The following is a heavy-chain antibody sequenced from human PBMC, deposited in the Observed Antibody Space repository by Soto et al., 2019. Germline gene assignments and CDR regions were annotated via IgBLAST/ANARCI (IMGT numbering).Heavy chain of an antibody. Sequence: PSETPVLNCGFPCCPISSGGYSWSWIRQPPGKGLEWIGYIYHSGSTYYNPSLKSRVTISVDRSKNQFSLKLSSVTAADTAVYYCARVPGPWGQGTLVT. CDR3: ARVPGP. J-gene: IGHJ5*02. V-gene: IGHV4-30-2*01. CDR2: IYHSGST. CDR1: CCPISSGGYS.